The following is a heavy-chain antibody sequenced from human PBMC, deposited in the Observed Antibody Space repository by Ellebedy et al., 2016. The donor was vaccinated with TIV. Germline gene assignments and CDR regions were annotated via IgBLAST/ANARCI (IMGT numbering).Heavy chain of an antibody. CDR2: ISNSGSNT. J-gene: IGHJ6*03. D-gene: IGHD1-26*01. Sequence: GESLKISCTASGFNFSDYAMTWVRQAPGKGLEWVSTISNSGSNTYYTDSVKGRFTLSQDNSKNTVYLQMNSPRAEDTAVYYCAKGPTTRYYYMDVWGKGTTVTVSS. V-gene: IGHV3-23*01. CDR3: AKGPTTRYYYMDV. CDR1: GFNFSDYA.